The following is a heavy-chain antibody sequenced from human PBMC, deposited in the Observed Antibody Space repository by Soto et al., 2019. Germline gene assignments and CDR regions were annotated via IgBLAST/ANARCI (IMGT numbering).Heavy chain of an antibody. J-gene: IGHJ6*02. V-gene: IGHV4-39*01. CDR3: ASLIVGARRGYYYYCMDV. Sequence: SETLSLTCTVSGDSMTSSSYYWGWIRQPPGRGLEWIGSIYYSERTSYNSGSTYYTPSLKSRCTISGDKSKSQCSLKLSSVTAADTAVYYCASLIVGARRGYYYYCMDVWGQGTTVTVSS. CDR2: IYYSERTSYNSGST. CDR1: GDSMTSSSYY. D-gene: IGHD1-26*01.